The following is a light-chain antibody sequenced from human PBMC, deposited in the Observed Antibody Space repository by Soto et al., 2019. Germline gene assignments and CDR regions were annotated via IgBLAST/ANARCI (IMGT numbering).Light chain of an antibody. V-gene: IGLV2-8*01. CDR2: EVS. Sequence: QSVLTQPPSASGSPGQSVTISCTGTSSDVGGYNYVSWYQQHPGKAPKLMIYEVSKRPSGVPDRFSGSKSGNTASLTVSGLKAEDEADYYCSSYAGSILFGGGTKLTVL. J-gene: IGLJ2*01. CDR3: SSYAGSIL. CDR1: SSDVGGYNY.